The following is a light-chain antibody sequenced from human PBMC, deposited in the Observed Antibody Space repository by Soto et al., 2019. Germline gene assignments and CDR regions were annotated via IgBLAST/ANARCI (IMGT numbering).Light chain of an antibody. CDR3: SSYAGSNNVV. J-gene: IGLJ2*01. Sequence: QSALTQPPSASGSPGQSVTISCTGTSSDVGGYNYVSWYQQHPGKAPKLILYEVSKRPSGVPDRFSGSKSGNTASLTVSGLQAEDDADYYCSSYAGSNNVVFGGGTKLTVL. V-gene: IGLV2-8*01. CDR1: SSDVGGYNY. CDR2: EVS.